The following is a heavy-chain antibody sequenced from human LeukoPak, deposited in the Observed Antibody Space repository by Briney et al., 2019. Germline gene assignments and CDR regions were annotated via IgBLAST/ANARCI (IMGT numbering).Heavy chain of an antibody. Sequence: GGSLRLSCAASGFTFDDYGMSWVRQAPGKGLEWVSGINWNGGSTGYADSVKGRFTISRDNAKNSLYLQMNSLRAEDTALYYCARDRGSGYDFAAFDIWGQGTMVTVSS. CDR3: ARDRGSGYDFAAFDI. CDR1: GFTFDDYG. J-gene: IGHJ3*02. CDR2: INWNGGST. D-gene: IGHD5-12*01. V-gene: IGHV3-20*04.